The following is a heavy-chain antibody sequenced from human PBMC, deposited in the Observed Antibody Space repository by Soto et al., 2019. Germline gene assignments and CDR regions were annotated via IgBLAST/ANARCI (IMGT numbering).Heavy chain of an antibody. Sequence: QVQLQQWGAGLLKPSETLSLTCAVYGGSFSGFYWTWIRQPPGTGLGWIGEINHSGSTNYNPSLNSRVTISVDPSKNQLSLKLTSVTAADTAVYYCARDKITGLFDYWGQGTLVTVSS. J-gene: IGHJ4*02. CDR1: GGSFSGFY. CDR2: INHSGST. V-gene: IGHV4-34*01. D-gene: IGHD2-8*02. CDR3: ARDKITGLFDY.